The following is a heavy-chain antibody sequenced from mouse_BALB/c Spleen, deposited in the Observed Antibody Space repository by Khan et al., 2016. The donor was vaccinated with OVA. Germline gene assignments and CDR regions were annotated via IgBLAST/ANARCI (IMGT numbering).Heavy chain of an antibody. Sequence: EVQLLETGGGLVQPGGSRKLSCAASGFTFSSFGMHWVRQAPEKGLEWVADISSGSSTIYYADTVKGRFTISRDNPKNTLFLQMTSLRSEDTAMYYCVRGNYYGSSYVGYWGQGTTLTVSS. J-gene: IGHJ2*01. CDR3: VRGNYYGSSYVGY. D-gene: IGHD1-1*01. CDR1: GFTFSSFG. CDR2: ISSGSSTI. V-gene: IGHV5-17*02.